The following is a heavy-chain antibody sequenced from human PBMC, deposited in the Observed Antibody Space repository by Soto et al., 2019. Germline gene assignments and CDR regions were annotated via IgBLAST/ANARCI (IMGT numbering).Heavy chain of an antibody. J-gene: IGHJ6*02. CDR3: ARPLVVAARGHYYYGMDV. CDR2: VWNDGSNK. CDR1: GFTFSSYG. Sequence: QVQLVESGGGVVQPGRSLRLSCAASGFTFSSYGMHWVRHSPGKGLEWVAIVWNDGSNKYYADSVKGRFSISRDNSKNTLYLQMNSRRAEDTAVYYCARPLVVAARGHYYYGMDVWGQGTTVTVSS. V-gene: IGHV3-33*01. D-gene: IGHD2-15*01.